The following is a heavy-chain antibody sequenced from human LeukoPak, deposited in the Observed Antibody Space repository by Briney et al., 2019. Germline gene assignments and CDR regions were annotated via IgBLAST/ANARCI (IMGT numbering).Heavy chain of an antibody. J-gene: IGHJ6*02. D-gene: IGHD3-3*01. CDR1: GGSFSGYY. V-gene: IGHV4-34*01. CDR3: ARGSGPNGYYYYYYGMDV. Sequence: SETLSLTCAVCGGSFSGYYWSWIRQPPGKGLEWIGEINHSGSTNYNPSLKSRVTISVDTSKNQFSLKLSSVTAADTAVYYCARGSGPNGYYYYYYGMDVWGQGTTVTVSS. CDR2: INHSGST.